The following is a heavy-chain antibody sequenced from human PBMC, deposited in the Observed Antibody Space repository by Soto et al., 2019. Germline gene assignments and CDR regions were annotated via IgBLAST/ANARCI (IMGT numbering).Heavy chain of an antibody. V-gene: IGHV3-30*18. Sequence: GGSLRLSCAASGFTFSSYGMHWVRQAPGKGLDWVAVISHDGSNNYYADSVKGRFTISRDNSKNTLYLQMNSLRAEDTVLYYCAKAKYSSSWYSYGMDVWGQGTTVTVSS. CDR1: GFTFSSYG. D-gene: IGHD6-13*01. J-gene: IGHJ6*02. CDR3: AKAKYSSSWYSYGMDV. CDR2: ISHDGSNN.